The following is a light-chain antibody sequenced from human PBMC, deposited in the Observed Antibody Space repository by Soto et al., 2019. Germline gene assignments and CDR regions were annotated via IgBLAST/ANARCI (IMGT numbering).Light chain of an antibody. J-gene: IGKJ5*01. Sequence: ERVLTQAPGTLSITPGERATLSCRAGQSITTSYLAWYQQRFGQAPRLLIYGASSRAPGIPDRFSGSGSGTDFTLTISRLEPEDFAVYYCQQYGSSITFGQGTRLEIK. CDR2: GAS. CDR1: QSITTSY. CDR3: QQYGSSIT. V-gene: IGKV3-20*01.